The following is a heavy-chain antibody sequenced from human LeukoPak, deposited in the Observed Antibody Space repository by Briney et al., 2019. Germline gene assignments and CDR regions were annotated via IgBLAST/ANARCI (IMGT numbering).Heavy chain of an antibody. D-gene: IGHD1-26*01. CDR1: GFTFGDYA. Sequence: GGSLRLSCTASGFTFGDYAMSSVRQAPGKGLEWVGFIRSKAYGGTTEYAASVKGRFTISRDDSKSIAYLQMNSLKTEDTAVYYCTRGSGSYLGYYYYGMDVWGQGTTVTVSS. CDR3: TRGSGSYLGYYYYGMDV. V-gene: IGHV3-49*04. CDR2: IRSKAYGGTT. J-gene: IGHJ6*02.